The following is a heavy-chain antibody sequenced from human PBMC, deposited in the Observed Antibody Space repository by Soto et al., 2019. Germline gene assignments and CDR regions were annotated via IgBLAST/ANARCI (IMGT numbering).Heavy chain of an antibody. J-gene: IGHJ4*02. CDR2: IYYSGST. D-gene: IGHD5-18*01. CDR1: GGSISSGDYY. V-gene: IGHV4-30-4*01. CDR3: ARGHRYGGFYFDY. Sequence: QVQLQESGPGLVKPSQTLSLTCTVSGGSISSGDYYWSWIRQPPGKGLEWIGYIYYSGSTYYNPSLKSRVTISVDTSKNQFALKLSSVTAADTAVYYCARGHRYGGFYFDYWGQGTLVTVSS.